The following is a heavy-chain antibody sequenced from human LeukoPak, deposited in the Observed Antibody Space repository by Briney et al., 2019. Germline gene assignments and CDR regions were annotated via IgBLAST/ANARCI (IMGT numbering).Heavy chain of an antibody. Sequence: SETLSLTCTVSGGSISSSDFYWGWIRQPPGKGLEWIGSIDSSRSTYREPSLRSRVSISVDTSNNQFSLKLTSVTAADTAVYYCARYISTSRNYYYYYYMDVWGKGTTVTVSS. V-gene: IGHV4-39*01. J-gene: IGHJ6*03. CDR3: ARYISTSRNYYYYYYMDV. CDR2: IDSSRST. CDR1: GGSISSSDFY. D-gene: IGHD2-2*01.